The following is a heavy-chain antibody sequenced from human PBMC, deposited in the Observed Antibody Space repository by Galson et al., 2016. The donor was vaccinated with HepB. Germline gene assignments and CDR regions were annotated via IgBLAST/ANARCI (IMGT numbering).Heavy chain of an antibody. V-gene: IGHV3-23*01. CDR2: ISASGGST. J-gene: IGHJ4*02. Sequence: SLRLSCAASGFTFSSSSMSWVRQAPGKGLERVSGISASGGSTYYADSVKGRFTISRDNSKNTLYLQMNSLTTEDTAFYFCAKASGSDYSFEHWGQGSLVTVSS. D-gene: IGHD1-26*01. CDR1: GFTFSSSS. CDR3: AKASGSDYSFEH.